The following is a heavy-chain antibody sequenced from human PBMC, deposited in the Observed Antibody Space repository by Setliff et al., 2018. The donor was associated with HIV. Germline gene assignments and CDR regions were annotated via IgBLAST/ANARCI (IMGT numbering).Heavy chain of an antibody. Sequence: SETLSLTCTVASGSFSSRHYWGWIRQSPGKGLEWIGSVSYSGTTYYNPSLRSRITISVDTSKNQFSLIVSSVTAADTATYYCARHQSGYNFSPFDNWGLGSLVTVSS. CDR1: SGSFSSRHY. CDR2: VSYSGTT. D-gene: IGHD5-12*01. J-gene: IGHJ4*02. CDR3: ARHQSGYNFSPFDN. V-gene: IGHV4-39*01.